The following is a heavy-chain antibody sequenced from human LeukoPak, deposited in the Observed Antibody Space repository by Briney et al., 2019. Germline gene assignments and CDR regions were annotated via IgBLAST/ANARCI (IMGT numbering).Heavy chain of an antibody. J-gene: IGHJ4*02. V-gene: IGHV3-7*05. CDR1: GFTFSSYW. Sequence: GGSLRLSCVASGFTFSSYWMTWVRQAPGKGLEWVANIKRDGSEKYYVDSVKGRFTISRDNAKNSLYLQMNSLRAEDTAVYYCTRAGFAAAGDYWGQGTLVTVPS. CDR2: IKRDGSEK. CDR3: TRAGFAAAGDY. D-gene: IGHD6-13*01.